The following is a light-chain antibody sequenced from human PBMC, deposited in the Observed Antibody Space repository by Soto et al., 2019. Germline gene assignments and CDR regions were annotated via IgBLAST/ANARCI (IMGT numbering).Light chain of an antibody. Sequence: QSVLTQPLSASGTHGQRRLISCSGGSSNIGTNAVNWYQQLPGTAPKLLIYNNNQRPSGVPDRFSGSKSGTSASLAISGLQSEDEADYYCAAGDDSLNGYVFGTGTKVTVL. CDR2: NNN. V-gene: IGLV1-44*01. CDR1: SSNIGTNA. J-gene: IGLJ1*01. CDR3: AAGDDSLNGYV.